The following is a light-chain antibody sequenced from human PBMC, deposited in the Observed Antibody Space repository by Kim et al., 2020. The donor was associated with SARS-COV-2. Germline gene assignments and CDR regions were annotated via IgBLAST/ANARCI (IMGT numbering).Light chain of an antibody. CDR1: QDISSW. CDR2: EAS. J-gene: IGKJ4*01. Sequence: GSVGDRVTITCRASQDISSWLGWYQQKPGKAPKVRIYEASNLQSGVPSRFSGSGSGTDFTLTINSLQPEDFATYYCQQTHSLPLTFGGGTKVDIK. V-gene: IGKV1D-12*01. CDR3: QQTHSLPLT.